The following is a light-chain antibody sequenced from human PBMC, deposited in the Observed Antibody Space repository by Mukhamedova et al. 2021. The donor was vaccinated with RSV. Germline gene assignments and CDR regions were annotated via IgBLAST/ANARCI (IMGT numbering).Light chain of an antibody. Sequence: WYQRRVHGQPPKLLIYATSTLQSGVPLRFDGSGSGTFFTLTISNLQPEDFATYYCQQSYSLLLTFGHGTRLEMK. J-gene: IGKJ5*01. CDR3: QQSYSLLLT. CDR2: ATS. V-gene: IGKV1-39*01.